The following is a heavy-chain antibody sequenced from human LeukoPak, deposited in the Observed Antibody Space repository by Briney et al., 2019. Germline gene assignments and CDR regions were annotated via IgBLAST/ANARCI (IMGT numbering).Heavy chain of an antibody. J-gene: IGHJ4*02. D-gene: IGHD3-10*01. CDR1: GFTVSSNH. CDR2: IYSGGST. Sequence: GGSLRLSCVASGFTVSSNHMSWVRQAPGKGLEWVSVIYSGGSTYYADSVTGRFTISRDNSKNTLCLQMNSLRAEDTAVYYCAGDPGFGEFNNYWGQGTLVTVSS. CDR3: AGDPGFGEFNNY. V-gene: IGHV3-66*01.